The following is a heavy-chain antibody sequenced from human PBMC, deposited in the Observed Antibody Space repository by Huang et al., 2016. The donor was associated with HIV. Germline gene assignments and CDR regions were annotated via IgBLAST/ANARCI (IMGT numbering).Heavy chain of an antibody. Sequence: QVQLVQSGAEVKKPGASVKVSCKASGYTFTSYYMHWVRQAPGQGLEWIGMINPSGGSTSYAQKFQVRVTMTRDTSTTTVYMELSSLRSEDTAVYYCARTLYYYDSSELNHWGQGTLVTVSS. CDR3: ARTLYYYDSSELNH. D-gene: IGHD3-22*01. CDR1: GYTFTSYY. J-gene: IGHJ5*02. V-gene: IGHV1-46*01. CDR2: INPSGGST.